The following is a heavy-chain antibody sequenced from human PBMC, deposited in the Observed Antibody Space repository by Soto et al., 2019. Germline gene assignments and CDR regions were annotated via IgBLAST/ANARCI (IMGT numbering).Heavy chain of an antibody. V-gene: IGHV3-33*01. CDR1: VFTFSSYG. CDR3: ARDSIAVAQYYFYY. CDR2: IWYDGSNK. J-gene: IGHJ4*01. D-gene: IGHD6-19*01. Sequence: PWWSLRLSCAASVFTFSSYGMHWFRQAPGKGLEWVAVIWYDGSNKYYADSVKGRFTISRDNSKNTLYLQMNSLRAEDTAVYYCARDSIAVAQYYFYYWGHGTLVTVSS.